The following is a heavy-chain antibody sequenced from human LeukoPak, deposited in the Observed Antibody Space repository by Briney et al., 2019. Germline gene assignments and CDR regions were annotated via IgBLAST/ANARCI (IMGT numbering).Heavy chain of an antibody. J-gene: IGHJ3*02. Sequence: ASVKVSCKASGYTFTGYYMHWVRQAPGQGLEWMGWINPNSGGTNYAQKFQGRVTLTRDTSISTAYMELGRLRSDDTAVYYCAREGDSSGPPQADDAFDIWGQGTMVTVSS. CDR3: AREGDSSGPPQADDAFDI. CDR2: INPNSGGT. D-gene: IGHD6-19*01. V-gene: IGHV1-2*02. CDR1: GYTFTGYY.